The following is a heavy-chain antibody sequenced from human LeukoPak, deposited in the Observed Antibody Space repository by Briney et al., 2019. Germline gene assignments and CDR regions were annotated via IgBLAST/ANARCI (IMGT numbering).Heavy chain of an antibody. CDR2: IIPILGIA. J-gene: IGHJ4*02. CDR1: GSTVTTSG. V-gene: IGHV1-69*04. Sequence: VKASCTTSGSTVTTSGVTWVPQSPGHRLKWMGRIIPILGIANYAQKFQGRVTITADRSTSTDYMELSSVRSEDTAVYYCARDYGVPSDYWGQGTLVTVSS. CDR3: ARDYGVPSDY. D-gene: IGHD4-17*01.